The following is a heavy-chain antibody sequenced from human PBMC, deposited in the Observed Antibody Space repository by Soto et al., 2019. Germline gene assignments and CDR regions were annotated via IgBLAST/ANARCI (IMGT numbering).Heavy chain of an antibody. CDR3: ASAPDGYCSGGSCQGFDP. CDR2: INPSGGST. J-gene: IGHJ5*02. D-gene: IGHD2-15*01. V-gene: IGHV1-46*01. Sequence: ASVKVSCKASGYTFTSYYMHWVRQAPGQGLEWMGIINPSGGSTSYAQKFQGRVTMTRDTSTSTVYMELSSLRYEDTAVYYCASAPDGYCSGGSCQGFDPWRQGTLVTVSS. CDR1: GYTFTSYY.